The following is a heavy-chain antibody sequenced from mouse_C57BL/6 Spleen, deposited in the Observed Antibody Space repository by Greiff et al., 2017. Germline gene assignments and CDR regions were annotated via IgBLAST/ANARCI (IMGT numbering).Heavy chain of an antibody. CDR2: ISGGGGNT. V-gene: IGHV5-9*01. CDR3: ARHHDYDGFAY. D-gene: IGHD2-4*01. J-gene: IGHJ3*01. Sequence: EVQVVESGGGLVKPGGSLKLSCAASGFTFSSYTMSWVRQTPEKRLEWVATISGGGGNTYYPDSVKGRFTISRDNAKNTLYLQMSSLRSEDTALYYCARHHDYDGFAYWGQGTLVTVSA. CDR1: GFTFSSYT.